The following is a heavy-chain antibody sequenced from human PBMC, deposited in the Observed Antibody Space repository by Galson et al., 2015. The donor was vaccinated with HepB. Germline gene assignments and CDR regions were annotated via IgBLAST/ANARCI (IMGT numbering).Heavy chain of an antibody. CDR1: GGTFSSYA. J-gene: IGHJ4*02. V-gene: IGHV1-3*01. CDR3: ARGYYYGSGSYYLDY. Sequence: SVKVSCKASGGTFSSYAISWVRQAPGQGLEWMGGINAGNGNTKYSQKFQGRVTIPRDTSASTAYMGLSSLGSEDTAVYYCARGYYYGSGSYYLDYWGQGTLVTVSS. CDR2: INAGNGNT. D-gene: IGHD3-10*01.